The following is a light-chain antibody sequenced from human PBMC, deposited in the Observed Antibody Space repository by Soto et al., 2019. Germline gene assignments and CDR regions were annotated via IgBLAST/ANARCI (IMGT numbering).Light chain of an antibody. CDR3: QQYGSSGT. J-gene: IGKJ1*01. CDR2: GAS. V-gene: IGKV3-20*01. Sequence: EIVMTQSPATLSVSPGERATLSCRASQAIKNYLAWFQQKPGQAPRLLIYGASNRATGLPDRFSSSGSGTDFTLTISRLEPEDFAVYYCQQYGSSGTFGQGTKVDIK. CDR1: QAIKNY.